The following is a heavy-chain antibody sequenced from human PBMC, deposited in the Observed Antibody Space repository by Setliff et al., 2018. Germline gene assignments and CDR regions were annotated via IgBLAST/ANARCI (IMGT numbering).Heavy chain of an antibody. V-gene: IGHV1-2*02. CDR2: INPNSGGT. J-gene: IGHJ1*01. CDR1: GYTFTGYY. Sequence: ASVKVSCKASGYTFTGYYMHWVRQAPGQGIEWMGWINPNSGGTNYAQKFQGRVTMTRDTSISTAYMELSRLRSDDTAVYYCARGEIPNTYLYTFGGVIVAAEYFQHWGQGTLVTVSS. CDR3: ARGEIPNTYLYTFGGVIVAAEYFQH. D-gene: IGHD3-16*02.